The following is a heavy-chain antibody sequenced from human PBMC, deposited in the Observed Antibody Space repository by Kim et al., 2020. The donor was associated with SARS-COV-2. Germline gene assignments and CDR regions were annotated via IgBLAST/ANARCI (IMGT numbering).Heavy chain of an antibody. CDR1: GFKFGDFY. J-gene: IGHJ4*02. CDR3: SRDPRPLDY. Sequence: GGSLRLSCTASGFKFGDFYMSWIRQAPGKGLESLSYISPSGHDVKYADSVEGRFTISRDNAKNSLYLQMNSLRDEDTAVYYCSRDPRPLDYWGQGTLVTVSS. CDR2: ISPSGHDV. V-gene: IGHV3-11*01.